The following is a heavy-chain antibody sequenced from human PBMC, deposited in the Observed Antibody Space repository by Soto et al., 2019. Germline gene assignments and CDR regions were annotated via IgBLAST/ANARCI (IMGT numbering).Heavy chain of an antibody. CDR1: GFTFDDYD. CDR2: ISWNSGSI. V-gene: IGHV3-9*01. D-gene: IGHD1-26*01. J-gene: IGHJ4*02. Sequence: EVQLVESGGGLVQPGRSLRLSCAASGFTFDDYDMHWVRQAPGKGLEWVSSISWNSGSIDYADSVRGRFTISRDNAKNSLYLQMNSLRTEDTAFYYCAKGSVGASSPSFDFWGQGTLVTVSS. CDR3: AKGSVGASSPSFDF.